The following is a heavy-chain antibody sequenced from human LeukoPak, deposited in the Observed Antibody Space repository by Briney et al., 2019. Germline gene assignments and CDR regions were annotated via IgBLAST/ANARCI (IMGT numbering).Heavy chain of an antibody. J-gene: IGHJ5*02. V-gene: IGHV1-2*06. CDR2: INPNSGGT. D-gene: IGHD2-15*01. Sequence: ASVKVSCKASGYTFTGYYMHWVRQAPGQGLEWMGRINPNSGGTNYAQKFQGRVTMTRGTSISTAYMELSRLRSDDTAVYYCARAYCSGGSCYWADWFDPWGQGTLVTVSS. CDR3: ARAYCSGGSCYWADWFDP. CDR1: GYTFTGYY.